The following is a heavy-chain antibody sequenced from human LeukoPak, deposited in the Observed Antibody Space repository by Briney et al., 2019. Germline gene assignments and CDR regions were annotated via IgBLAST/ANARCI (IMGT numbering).Heavy chain of an antibody. D-gene: IGHD2/OR15-2a*01. V-gene: IGHV3-23*01. CDR1: GFTFSNHA. Sequence: GGSLRLSCAASGFTFSNHAMTWVRQAPGKGLEWVSTINISGGSTFYADSVKGRFTISRDNSKNTLSLQMNSLRAEDTAIYYCAKGESKDYLNYFDYLNYFDHWDQGALVTVSS. J-gene: IGHJ4*02. CDR2: INISGGST. CDR3: AKGESKDYLNYFDYLNYFDH.